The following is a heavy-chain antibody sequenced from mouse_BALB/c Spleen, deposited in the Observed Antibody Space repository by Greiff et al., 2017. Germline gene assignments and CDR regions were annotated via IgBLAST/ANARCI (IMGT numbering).Heavy chain of an antibody. J-gene: IGHJ4*01. CDR1: GFSLTSYG. D-gene: IGHD1-1*01. CDR3: ARKKDYYGSSYDYYAMDY. CDR2: IWSGGST. V-gene: IGHV2-2*02. Sequence: QVQLKESGPGLVQPSQSLSITCTVSGFSLTSYGVHWVRQSPGKGLEWLGVIWSGGSTDYNAAFISRLSISKDNSKSQVFFKMNSLQANDTAIYYCARKKDYYGSSYDYYAMDYWGQGTSVTVSS.